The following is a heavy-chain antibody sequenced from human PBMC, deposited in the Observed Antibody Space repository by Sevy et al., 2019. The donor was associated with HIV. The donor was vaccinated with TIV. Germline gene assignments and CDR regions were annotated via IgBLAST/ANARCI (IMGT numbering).Heavy chain of an antibody. CDR1: GFTFSSYS. CDR2: ISSSSSYI. V-gene: IGHV3-21*01. D-gene: IGHD6-13*01. J-gene: IGHJ4*02. CDR3: ASVHRYSSSWGPFDY. Sequence: GGYLRLSCAASGFTFSSYSMNWVRQAPGKGLEWVSSISSSSSYIYYADSVKGRFTISRDNAKNSLYLQMNSLRAEDTAVYYCASVHRYSSSWGPFDYWGQGTLVTVSS.